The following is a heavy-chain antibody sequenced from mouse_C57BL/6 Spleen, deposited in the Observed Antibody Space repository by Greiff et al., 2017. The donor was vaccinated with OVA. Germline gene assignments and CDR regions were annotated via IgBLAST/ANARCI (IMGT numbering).Heavy chain of an antibody. D-gene: IGHD2-5*01. CDR3: AGYSNYGDY. CDR1: GYTFTSYW. Sequence: QVQLQQPGAELVKPGASVKLSCKASGYTFTSYWMQWVKQRPGQGLEWIGEIDPSDSYTNYNQKFKGKATLTVDTSSSTAYMQLSSLTSEDSAVYYCAGYSNYGDYWGQGTTLTVSS. J-gene: IGHJ2*01. CDR2: IDPSDSYT. V-gene: IGHV1-50*01.